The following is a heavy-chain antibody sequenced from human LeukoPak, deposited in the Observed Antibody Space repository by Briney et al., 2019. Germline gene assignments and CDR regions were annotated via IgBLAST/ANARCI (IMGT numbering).Heavy chain of an antibody. Sequence: GGSLRLSCAASGFTFDDYAMHWVRQAPGKGLEWVSGISWNSGSIGYADSVKGRFTISRDNAKNSLYLQMNSLRAEDTAVYYCAKVGRSKYYGSGSYQGPANYYYYCYMDVWGKGTTVTISS. CDR1: GFTFDDYA. J-gene: IGHJ6*03. V-gene: IGHV3-9*01. D-gene: IGHD3-10*01. CDR2: ISWNSGSI. CDR3: AKVGRSKYYGSGSYQGPANYYYYCYMDV.